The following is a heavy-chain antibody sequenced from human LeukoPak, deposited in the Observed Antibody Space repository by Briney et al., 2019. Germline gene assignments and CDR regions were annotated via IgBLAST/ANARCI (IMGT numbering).Heavy chain of an antibody. Sequence: ASVKVSCKASGYTFTSYGISWVRQAPGQGLEWIGWISAYNGKTNYAQKLQGRVTMTTDTSTSTVYMELRSQRSDDAAVYYCARAPTYYYDSSGYPGDYWGQGTLVTVSS. CDR3: ARAPTYYYDSSGYPGDY. CDR1: GYTFTSYG. CDR2: ISAYNGKT. V-gene: IGHV1-18*01. D-gene: IGHD3-22*01. J-gene: IGHJ4*02.